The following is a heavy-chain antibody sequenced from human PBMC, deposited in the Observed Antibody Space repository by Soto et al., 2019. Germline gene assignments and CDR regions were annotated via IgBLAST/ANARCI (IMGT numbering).Heavy chain of an antibody. J-gene: IGHJ4*02. CDR3: ARGPPFH. D-gene: IGHD3-16*01. CDR1: GGSIRSGDYY. CDR2: IYYSGST. V-gene: IGHV4-30-4*01. Sequence: PSETLSLTCTVSGGSIRSGDYYWSWIRQPPGKGLESIGYIYYSGSTYYNPSLKSRVTISVDTSKNQFSLKLSSVTAADTAVYYCARGPPFHWGQGTLVTVSS.